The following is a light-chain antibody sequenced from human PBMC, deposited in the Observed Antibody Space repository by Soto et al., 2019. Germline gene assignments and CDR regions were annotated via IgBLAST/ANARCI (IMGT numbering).Light chain of an antibody. CDR3: QQYGSSPPLT. J-gene: IGKJ4*01. V-gene: IGKV3-20*01. CDR2: GTS. Sequence: IVLTQSPGTLSLSPGERATLSCRASQSVRSSYLAWYQQKPGQAPRLLIYGTSSRATDIPDRFSGSGSGTDFTLTISRLEPEDFAVYYCQQYGSSPPLTFGGGTKVEIK. CDR1: QSVRSSY.